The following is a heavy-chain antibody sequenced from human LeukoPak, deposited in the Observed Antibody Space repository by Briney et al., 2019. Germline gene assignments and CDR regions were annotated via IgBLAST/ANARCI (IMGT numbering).Heavy chain of an antibody. J-gene: IGHJ4*02. CDR1: GFTFDDYA. CDR2: ISWDGGST. D-gene: IGHD3-9*01. V-gene: IGHV3-43D*03. Sequence: PGGSLRLSCAASGFTFDDYAMHWVRQAPGKGLEWVSLISWDGGSTYYADSVKGRFTISRDNSKNSLYLQMNSLRAEDTALYYCAKGDYDILTGPLDYWGQGTLVTVSS. CDR3: AKGDYDILTGPLDY.